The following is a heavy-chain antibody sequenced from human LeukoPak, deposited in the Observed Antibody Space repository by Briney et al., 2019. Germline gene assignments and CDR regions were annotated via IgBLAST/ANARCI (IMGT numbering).Heavy chain of an antibody. CDR2: ISSSSSYI. CDR3: APTPPPTQGYCSGGSCYSGHY. CDR1: GFTFSSYS. V-gene: IGHV3-21*01. D-gene: IGHD2-15*01. Sequence: PGGSLRLSCAASGFTFSSYSMNWVRQAPGKGLEWVSSISSSSSYIYYADSVKGRFTISRDNAKNSLYLQMNSLRAEDTAVYYWAPTPPPTQGYCSGGSCYSGHYWGQGTLVTVSS. J-gene: IGHJ4*02.